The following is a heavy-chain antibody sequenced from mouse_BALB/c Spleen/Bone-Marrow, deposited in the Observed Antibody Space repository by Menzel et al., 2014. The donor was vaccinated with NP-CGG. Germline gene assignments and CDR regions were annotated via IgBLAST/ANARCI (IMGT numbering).Heavy chain of an antibody. Sequence: LVESGAELARPGASVKMSCKASGYTFTSYTIHWVKQRPGQGLEWIGYINPSSGYTNYNQKFKDKATLTADKSSSTAYMQLSSLTSEDSAVYYCAIYDYDVRYFDVWGAGTTVTVSS. CDR3: AIYDYDVRYFDV. D-gene: IGHD2-4*01. CDR2: INPSSGYT. CDR1: GYTFTSYT. V-gene: IGHV1-4*01. J-gene: IGHJ1*01.